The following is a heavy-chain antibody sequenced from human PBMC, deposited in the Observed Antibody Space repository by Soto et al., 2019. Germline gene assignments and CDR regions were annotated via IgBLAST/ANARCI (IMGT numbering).Heavy chain of an antibody. CDR1: GFTFTNYA. D-gene: IGHD2-15*01. V-gene: IGHV3-23*01. J-gene: IGHJ4*02. CDR3: AHRLCDNSCYWDVGYFDS. CDR2: TSGSGFST. Sequence: GGSLRLSCVASGFTFTNYAMSWVRQAPGKGLEWVSTTSGSGFSTYYADSVKGRFTISRDNSKNTLHLQMTNMDPVDTATYYCAHRLCDNSCYWDVGYFDSWGQGTLVTVSS.